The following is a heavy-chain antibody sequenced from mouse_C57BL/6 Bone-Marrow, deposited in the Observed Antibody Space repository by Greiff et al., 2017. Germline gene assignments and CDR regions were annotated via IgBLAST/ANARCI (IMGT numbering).Heavy chain of an antibody. CDR3: ARRGYDGYLYYFDY. CDR2: ISGGGGNT. CDR1: GFTFSSYT. Sequence: EVMLVESGGGLVKPGGSLKLSCAASGFTFSSYTMSWVRQTPEKRLEWVATISGGGGNTYYPDSVKGRFTISRDNAKNTLYLQMSSLRSEDTALYYCARRGYDGYLYYFDYWGQGTTLTVSS. V-gene: IGHV5-9*01. D-gene: IGHD2-3*01. J-gene: IGHJ2*01.